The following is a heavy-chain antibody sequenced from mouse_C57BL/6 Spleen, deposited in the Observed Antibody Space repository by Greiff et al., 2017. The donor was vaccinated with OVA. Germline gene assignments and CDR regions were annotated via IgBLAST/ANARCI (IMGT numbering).Heavy chain of an antibody. D-gene: IGHD3-2*02. Sequence: VQLQQPGAELVKPGASVKMSCKASGYTFTSYWITWVKQRPGQGLEWIGDIYPGSGSTNYNEKFKSKATLTVDTSSSTAYMQLSSLTSEDSAVYYCTREGSSGCVGDYWGQGTTLTVSS. CDR1: GYTFTSYW. CDR3: TREGSSGCVGDY. V-gene: IGHV1-55*01. J-gene: IGHJ2*01. CDR2: IYPGSGST.